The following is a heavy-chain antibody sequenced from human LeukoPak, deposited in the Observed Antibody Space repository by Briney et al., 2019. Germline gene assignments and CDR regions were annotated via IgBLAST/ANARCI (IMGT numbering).Heavy chain of an antibody. J-gene: IGHJ4*02. Sequence: GASVKVSCKASGYTFTGYDMHWLRQAPGQGLEGMGWINPNTGGANYAQKFQGRVTMTRDTSISTAYTELSTLRPDDTDVYLCARDSVLAHYWGQGTLVTVSS. V-gene: IGHV1-2*02. CDR1: GYTFTGYD. CDR2: INPNTGGA. CDR3: ARDSVLAHY.